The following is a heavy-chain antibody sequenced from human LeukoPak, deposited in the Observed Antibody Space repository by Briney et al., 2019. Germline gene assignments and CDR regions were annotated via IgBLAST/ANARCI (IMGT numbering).Heavy chain of an antibody. D-gene: IGHD4-17*01. Sequence: GGSLRLPCAASGFTVSSNYMSWVRQAPGKGLEWVSVIYSGGSTYYADSVKGRFTISRDNSKNTLYLQMNSLRAEDTAVYYCARSDGDYWSGRAYYFDYWGQGTLVTVS. J-gene: IGHJ4*02. CDR2: IYSGGST. CDR3: ARSDGDYWSGRAYYFDY. CDR1: GFTVSSNY. V-gene: IGHV3-66*01.